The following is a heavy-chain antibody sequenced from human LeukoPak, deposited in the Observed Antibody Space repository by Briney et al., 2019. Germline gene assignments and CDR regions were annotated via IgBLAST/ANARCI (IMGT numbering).Heavy chain of an antibody. Sequence: SETLSLTCTVSGGSISYYYWSWLRQPPGKGLEWIGYIYYSRNTNYNPSLTSRVTISVDTSKSHFSLRLSSVTAADTAVYYCARGGTNRHMDVWGKGTTVTVS. V-gene: IGHV4-59*01. D-gene: IGHD3-16*01. CDR2: IYYSRNT. J-gene: IGHJ6*03. CDR3: ARGGTNRHMDV. CDR1: GGSISYYY.